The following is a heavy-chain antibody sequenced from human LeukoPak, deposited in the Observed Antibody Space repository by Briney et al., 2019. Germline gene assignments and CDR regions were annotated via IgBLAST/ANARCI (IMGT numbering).Heavy chain of an antibody. CDR1: GYTFTGYY. V-gene: IGHV1-46*01. CDR3: ARQQQLALGDY. Sequence: ASVKVSCKASGYTFTGYYMHWVRQAPGQGLEWMGIINPSAGSTSYAQKFQGRVTMTRDTSTTTVYMELSSLRSEDTAVYYCARQQQLALGDYWGQGTLVTVSS. CDR2: INPSAGST. J-gene: IGHJ4*02. D-gene: IGHD6-13*01.